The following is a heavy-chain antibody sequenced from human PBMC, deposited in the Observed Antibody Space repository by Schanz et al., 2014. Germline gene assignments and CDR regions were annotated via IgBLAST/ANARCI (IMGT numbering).Heavy chain of an antibody. CDR1: GFTFSNHA. CDR2: ISGRGGRT. J-gene: IGHJ4*02. Sequence: EVQLVESGGGLVQPGGSLRLSCETSGFTFSNHAMSWVRQAPGKGLEWVSAISGRGGRTYYADSVTGRFTISRDNSKKTLYLQMSSLTAEDTAVYYCARRRWDTLYVGYYFDYWGQGTLVTVSS. V-gene: IGHV3-23*04. D-gene: IGHD1-26*01. CDR3: ARRRWDTLYVGYYFDY.